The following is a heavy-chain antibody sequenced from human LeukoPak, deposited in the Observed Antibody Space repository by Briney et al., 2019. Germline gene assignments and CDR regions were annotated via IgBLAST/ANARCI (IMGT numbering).Heavy chain of an antibody. CDR1: GFSFTNYC. CDR3: ALRSGYDYDY. Sequence: PGESLKISCKASGFSFTNYCIGWVRQMPGKGLEWMGITCPGDSDTRYSPSFQGQVTISADKSISTAYLQWSSLKASDTAMYYCALRSGYDYDYWGQGTLVTVFS. CDR2: TCPGDSDT. D-gene: IGHD5-12*01. V-gene: IGHV5-51*01. J-gene: IGHJ4*02.